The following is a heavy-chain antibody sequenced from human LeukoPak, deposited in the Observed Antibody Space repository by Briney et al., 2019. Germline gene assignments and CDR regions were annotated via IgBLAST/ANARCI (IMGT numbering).Heavy chain of an antibody. CDR1: GGSISSSSYY. Sequence: SETLSLTCTVSGGSISSSSYYWGWIRQPPGKGLEWIGSIYYSGSTYYNPSLKSRVTISVDTSKNQFSLKLISVTAADTAVYYCARHLYGNYPYYFDYWGQGTLVTVSS. CDR3: ARHLYGNYPYYFDY. J-gene: IGHJ4*02. V-gene: IGHV4-39*01. CDR2: IYYSGST. D-gene: IGHD4-17*01.